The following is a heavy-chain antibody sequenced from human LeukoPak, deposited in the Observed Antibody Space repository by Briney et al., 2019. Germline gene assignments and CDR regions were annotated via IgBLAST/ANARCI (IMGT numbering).Heavy chain of an antibody. CDR1: GFTFSSYS. Sequence: GGSLRLSCAASGFTFSSYSMNWVRQAPGKGLEWVSGISWNSGSIGYADSVKGRFTISRDNAKNSLYLQMNSLRAEDTALYYCAKDIGIAAAGMGDYYFDYWGQGTLVTVSS. J-gene: IGHJ4*02. CDR2: ISWNSGSI. V-gene: IGHV3-9*01. D-gene: IGHD6-13*01. CDR3: AKDIGIAAAGMGDYYFDY.